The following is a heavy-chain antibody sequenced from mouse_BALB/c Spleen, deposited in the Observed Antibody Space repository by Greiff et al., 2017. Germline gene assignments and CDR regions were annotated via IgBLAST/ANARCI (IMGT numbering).Heavy chain of an antibody. CDR2: INYDGSN. Sequence: ESGPGLVKPSQSLSLTCSVSGYSFTSGYFWYWIRQPPGNKLELMGYINYDGSNNYNPSLKNRITITRDTSKNQFFLKLNSMTTEDTATYYYARHCGAYCAMDYWGQGTSVTVSS. J-gene: IGHJ4*01. V-gene: IGHV3-6*02. CDR3: ARHCGAYCAMDY. CDR1: GYSFTSGYF.